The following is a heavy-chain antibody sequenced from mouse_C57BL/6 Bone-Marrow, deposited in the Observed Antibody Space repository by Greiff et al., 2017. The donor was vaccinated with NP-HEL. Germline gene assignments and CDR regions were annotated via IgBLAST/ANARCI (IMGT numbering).Heavy chain of an antibody. CDR3: AFYYGSSDWYFDV. V-gene: IGHV14-3*01. D-gene: IGHD1-1*01. CDR1: GFNIKNTY. CDR2: IDPANGNT. J-gene: IGHJ1*03. Sequence: VQLQQSVAELVRPGASVKLSCTASGFNIKNTYMHWVKQRPEQGLEWIGRIDPANGNTKYAPKFQGKATITADTSSNTAYLQLSSLTSEDTAIYYGAFYYGSSDWYFDVWGTGTTVTVSS.